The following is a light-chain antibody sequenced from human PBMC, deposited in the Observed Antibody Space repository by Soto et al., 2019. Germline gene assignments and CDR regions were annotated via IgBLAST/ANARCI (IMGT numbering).Light chain of an antibody. V-gene: IGKV4-1*01. CDR3: QHYYSTPYT. CDR1: QSVLYISNNKNY. CDR2: WAS. Sequence: DIVMTQSPDSLAVSLGERATINCKSSQSVLYISNNKNYLAWYQQKPGQPPKLLIYWASTRESGVPDRFSGSGSGTDFTLTTSSLQAEDVAVYYCQHYYSTPYTFGQGTKLEI. J-gene: IGKJ2*01.